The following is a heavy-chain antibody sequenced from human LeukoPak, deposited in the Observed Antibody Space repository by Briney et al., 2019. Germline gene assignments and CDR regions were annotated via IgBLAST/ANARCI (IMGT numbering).Heavy chain of an antibody. CDR2: FDPEDGET. J-gene: IGHJ6*03. V-gene: IGHV1-24*01. D-gene: IGHD3-3*01. Sequence: ASVKVSCKVSGYTLTELSMHWVRQAPGKGLEWMGGFDPEDGETIYAQKFQGRVTMTEDTSTDTAYMELSSLRAEDTAVYYCARYYDFWSGYYTGLWNYYYYMDVWGKGTTVTVSS. CDR1: GYTLTELS. CDR3: ARYYDFWSGYYTGLWNYYYYMDV.